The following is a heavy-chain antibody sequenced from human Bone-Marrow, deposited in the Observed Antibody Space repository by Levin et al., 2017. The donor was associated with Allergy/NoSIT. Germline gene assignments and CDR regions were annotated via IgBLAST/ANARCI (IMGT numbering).Heavy chain of an antibody. Sequence: SVKVSCKASGGTFNNFAISWVRQAPGQGLEWMGGLIPKFGITNYAPKFMGRLTIAADASTTTAYMELSSLTFEDTALYFCDFTSYFYDYWGQGTLVIVSS. V-gene: IGHV1-69*13. CDR3: DFTSYFYDY. J-gene: IGHJ4*02. CDR1: GGTFNNFA. CDR2: LIPKFGIT.